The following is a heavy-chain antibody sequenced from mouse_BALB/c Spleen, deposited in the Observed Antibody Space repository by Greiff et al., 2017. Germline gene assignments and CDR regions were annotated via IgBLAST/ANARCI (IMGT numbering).Heavy chain of an antibody. CDR1: GFSLTSYG. J-gene: IGHJ4*01. D-gene: IGHD1-1*01. Sequence: VKLQESGPGLVAPSQSLSITCTVSGFSLTSYGVHWVRQPPGKGLEWLGVIWAGGSTNYNSALMSRLSISKDNSKSQVFLKMNSLQTDDTAMYYCARAGTTVVATDAMDYWGQGTSVTVSS. V-gene: IGHV2-9*02. CDR3: ARAGTTVVATDAMDY. CDR2: IWAGGST.